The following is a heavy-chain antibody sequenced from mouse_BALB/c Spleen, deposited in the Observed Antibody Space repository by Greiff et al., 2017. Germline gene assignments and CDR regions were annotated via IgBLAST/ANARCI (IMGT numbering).Heavy chain of an antibody. Sequence: EVQLVESGGGLVKPGGSLKLSCAASGFTFSDSYMYWVRQTPEKRLEWVATISDGGSYTYYPDSVKGRFTISRDNAKNTLYLQMSSLKSEDTAMYYCARGEGLDYAMDYWGQGTSVTVSS. CDR2: ISDGGSYT. CDR1: GFTFSDSY. J-gene: IGHJ4*01. V-gene: IGHV5-4*02. CDR3: ARGEGLDYAMDY. D-gene: IGHD2-13*01.